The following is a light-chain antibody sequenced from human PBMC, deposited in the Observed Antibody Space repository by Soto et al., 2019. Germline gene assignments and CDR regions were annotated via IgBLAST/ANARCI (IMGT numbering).Light chain of an antibody. CDR1: SGDVGAYDY. CDR2: EVS. J-gene: IGLJ1*01. V-gene: IGLV2-14*01. CDR3: ASHTTSDTRV. Sequence: QSVLTQPPSASGTPGQRVTISCTGTSGDVGAYDYVSWYQHHPDKAPKLMIYEVSNRPSGVSDRFSGSKSVYTATLTISGLQAEDEADYYCASHTTSDTRVFGTGTKVTVL.